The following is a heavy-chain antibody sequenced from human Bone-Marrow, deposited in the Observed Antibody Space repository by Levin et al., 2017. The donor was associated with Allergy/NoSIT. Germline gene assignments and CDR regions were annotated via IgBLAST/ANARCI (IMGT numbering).Heavy chain of an antibody. CDR2: INVGGST. CDR3: ARDGYSSYWSVT. CDR1: GFVVSTNY. D-gene: IGHD6-19*01. V-gene: IGHV3-53*01. J-gene: IGHJ5*02. Sequence: ASVKVSCAASGFVVSTNYMTWVRQAPGKGLEWVSLINVGGSTYYADSVKGRFTVSRDNSKNTVYLQMNSLRAEDTAVYYCARDGYSSYWSVTWGQGTLVTVSS.